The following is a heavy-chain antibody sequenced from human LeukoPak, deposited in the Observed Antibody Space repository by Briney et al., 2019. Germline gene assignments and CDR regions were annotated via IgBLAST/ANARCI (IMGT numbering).Heavy chain of an antibody. CDR1: GFTFSSYS. J-gene: IGHJ3*02. Sequence: PGGSLRLSCAASGFTFSSYSMNWVRQAPGKGLEWVSSISSSSSYIYYADSVKGRFTISRDNAKNSLYLQMNGLRAEDTAVYYCARDKAARHDAFDIWGQGTMVTVSS. D-gene: IGHD6-6*01. V-gene: IGHV3-21*01. CDR3: ARDKAARHDAFDI. CDR2: ISSSSSYI.